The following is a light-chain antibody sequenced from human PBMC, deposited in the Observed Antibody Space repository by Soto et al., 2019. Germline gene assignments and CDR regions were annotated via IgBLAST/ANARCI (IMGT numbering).Light chain of an antibody. CDR2: DVS. Sequence: QSALTQPASVSGSPGQSITISCTGTSSDVGGYNYVSWYQQHPGKAPKLMIYDVSNRPSGVSNRFSGSKSGNTASPTISGLQAEDEADYYCSSYTSSSMGVFGTGTKVTVL. V-gene: IGLV2-14*01. J-gene: IGLJ1*01. CDR1: SSDVGGYNY. CDR3: SSYTSSSMGV.